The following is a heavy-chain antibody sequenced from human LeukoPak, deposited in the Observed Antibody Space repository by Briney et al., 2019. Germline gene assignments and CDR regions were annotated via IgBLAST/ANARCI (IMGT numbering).Heavy chain of an antibody. Sequence: ASVKVSCKASGYIFTRYDVNWVRQATGQGLEWMGWMNPNTGNTVYAQKFQGRVTMTRDTSIKTAYMELSSLRSEDTAVYFCARARADFWSSDYWGQGTLVTVSS. CDR2: MNPNTGNT. D-gene: IGHD3-3*01. CDR1: GYIFTRYD. V-gene: IGHV1-8*01. J-gene: IGHJ4*02. CDR3: ARARADFWSSDY.